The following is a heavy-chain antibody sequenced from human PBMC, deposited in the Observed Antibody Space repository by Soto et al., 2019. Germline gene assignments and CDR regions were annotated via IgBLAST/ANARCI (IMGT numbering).Heavy chain of an antibody. V-gene: IGHV3-48*02. D-gene: IGHD6-6*01. CDR3: ARPEYSSSSYGTDF. Sequence: SLRLSCAASGFTFSSYSMNWVRQAPGKGLEWVSYISSSSSTIYYADSVKGRFTISRDNAKNSLYLQMNSLRDEDTAVYYCARPEYSSSSYGTDFCGQGIMVTVSS. J-gene: IGHJ6*02. CDR1: GFTFSSYS. CDR2: ISSSSSTI.